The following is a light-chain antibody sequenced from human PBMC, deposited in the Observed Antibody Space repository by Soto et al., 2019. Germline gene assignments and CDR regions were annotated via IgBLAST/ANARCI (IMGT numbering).Light chain of an antibody. J-gene: IGKJ5*01. CDR2: DAS. V-gene: IGKV1-5*01. CDR1: QSISTW. Sequence: DIQLPPSPSTLSASVGDRVTITCRASQSISTWLAWYQQTPGKAPHLLISDASSLGSGVPSRFSGSGSGTEFTLTISSLQPDDFATYYCQQYNSFLYTFGQGTRLEIK. CDR3: QQYNSFLYT.